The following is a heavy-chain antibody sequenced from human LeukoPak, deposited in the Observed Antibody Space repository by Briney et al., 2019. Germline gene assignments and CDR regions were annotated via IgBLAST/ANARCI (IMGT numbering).Heavy chain of an antibody. CDR3: ARESYYYYYGMDV. V-gene: IGHV1-69*06. CDR1: GGTFSSYA. Sequence: VASVKVSCKASGGTFSSYAISWVRQAPGQGLEWMGGIIPIFGTANYAQKFQGRVTITADKSTSTAYMELSSLRSEDTAVYYCARESYYYYYGMDVWGKGTTVTVSS. J-gene: IGHJ6*04. CDR2: IIPIFGTA.